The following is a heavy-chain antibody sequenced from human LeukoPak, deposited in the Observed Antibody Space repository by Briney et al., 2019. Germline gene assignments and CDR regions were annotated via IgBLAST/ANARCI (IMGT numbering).Heavy chain of an antibody. CDR3: AKEDLGFFDY. CDR2: ISYDGSNK. Sequence: GGSLRLSCAASGFTFSSYGMHWVRQAPGKGLEWVAVISYDGSNKYYADSVKGRFTISRDNSKNTLYLQMNSLRVEDTAVYYCAKEDLGFFDYWGQGTLVTVSS. J-gene: IGHJ4*02. V-gene: IGHV3-30*18. CDR1: GFTFSSYG. D-gene: IGHD6-25*01.